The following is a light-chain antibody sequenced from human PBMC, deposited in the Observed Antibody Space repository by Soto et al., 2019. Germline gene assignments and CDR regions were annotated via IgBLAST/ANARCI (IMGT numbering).Light chain of an antibody. CDR3: QQYDGYVT. V-gene: IGKV1-5*01. J-gene: IGKJ1*01. Sequence: DIQMTQSPSTLSASVGDRVTITCRASQTISRWLAGYQQKPGKAPKLLIYDASTLKSGVPSRFSGSGSGTEYTLTVSNLQPDDVATYYCQQYDGYVTFGQGPKVDIK. CDR1: QTISRW. CDR2: DAS.